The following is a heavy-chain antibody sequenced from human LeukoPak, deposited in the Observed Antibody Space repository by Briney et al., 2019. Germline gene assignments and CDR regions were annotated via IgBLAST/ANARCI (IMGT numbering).Heavy chain of an antibody. CDR3: ARASHSAGIIWPWQQPDRGFDP. CDR2: ISAYNGNT. V-gene: IGHV1-18*01. Sequence: GASVKVSCKASGYTFTSYGISWVRQAPGQGLEWMGWISAYNGNTNYAQKLQGRVTMTTDTSTSTAYMELRSLRSDDTAVYYCARASHSAGIIWPWQQPDRGFDPWGQGTLVTVSS. D-gene: IGHD6-13*01. J-gene: IGHJ5*02. CDR1: GYTFTSYG.